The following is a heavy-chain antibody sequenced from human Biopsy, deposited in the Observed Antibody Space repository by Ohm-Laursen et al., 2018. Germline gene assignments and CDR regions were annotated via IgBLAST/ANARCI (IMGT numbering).Heavy chain of an antibody. V-gene: IGHV3-9*01. D-gene: IGHD3-3*01. CDR3: VRGYSSSWSGYLDH. CDR2: IRCDGGSE. Sequence: SLRLSCAASGFNFNHYAMQWVRQVPGKGLEWVAGIRCDGGSEGYADSVRGRFTISRDNAKNSLFLQMNSLTTEDTALYYCVRGYSSSWSGYLDHWGQGTLVTVSS. CDR1: GFNFNHYA. J-gene: IGHJ4*02.